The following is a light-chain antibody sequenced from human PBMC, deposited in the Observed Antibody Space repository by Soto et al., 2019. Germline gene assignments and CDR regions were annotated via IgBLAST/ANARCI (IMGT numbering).Light chain of an antibody. Sequence: DIQMTPSPSTLSASEVDRVTISCRARQSVSIWLAWYQQKPGRAPKLLIYKSSILESGVPSRFSGSGSGTEFTLTISSLPPDDFATYYCQQHTTFGQGTKVDIK. CDR2: KSS. V-gene: IGKV1-5*03. CDR1: QSVSIW. J-gene: IGKJ1*01. CDR3: QQHTT.